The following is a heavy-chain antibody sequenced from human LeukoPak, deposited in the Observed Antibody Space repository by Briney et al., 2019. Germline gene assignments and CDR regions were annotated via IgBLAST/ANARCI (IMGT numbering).Heavy chain of an antibody. Sequence: GGSLRLSCAASGFTFSSYGMHWVRQAPGKGLEWVAVISYDGSNKYYADPVKGRFTISRDNSKNTLYLQMNSLRAEDTAVYYCAPSDPAASFQHWGQAPWSPSPQ. CDR1: GFTFSSYG. J-gene: IGHJ1*01. D-gene: IGHD6-13*01. CDR2: ISYDGSNK. V-gene: IGHV3-30*03. CDR3: APSDPAASFQH.